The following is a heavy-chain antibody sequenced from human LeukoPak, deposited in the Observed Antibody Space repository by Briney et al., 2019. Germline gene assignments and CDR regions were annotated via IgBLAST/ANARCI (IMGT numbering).Heavy chain of an antibody. CDR1: GGSINTYY. D-gene: IGHD3-10*01. Sequence: SETLSLTCTVSGGSINTYYWSWVRQPPGKGLEWIGYIYYSGYTNYNPSLKSRVTISVDTSKNQFSLKLSSVTAADTAVYYCARTTMVRGTYYMDVWGKGTTVTISS. V-gene: IGHV4-59*01. CDR3: ARTTMVRGTYYMDV. J-gene: IGHJ6*03. CDR2: IYYSGYT.